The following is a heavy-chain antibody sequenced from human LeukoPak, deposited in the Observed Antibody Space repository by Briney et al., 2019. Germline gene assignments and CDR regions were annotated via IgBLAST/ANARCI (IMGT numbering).Heavy chain of an antibody. CDR3: ARGRFYGFSGDS. D-gene: IGHD3-10*01. Sequence: PSETLSLTCSVSGGAIGNDVYYWNWIRQHPGKGLEWIGYIYYSGSASYNPSLKSRVTISVDTSKNQFSLRLSSVTAADTAVYYCARGRFYGFSGDSWGQGSLVTVSS. V-gene: IGHV4-31*03. J-gene: IGHJ4*02. CDR1: GGAIGNDVYY. CDR2: IYYSGSA.